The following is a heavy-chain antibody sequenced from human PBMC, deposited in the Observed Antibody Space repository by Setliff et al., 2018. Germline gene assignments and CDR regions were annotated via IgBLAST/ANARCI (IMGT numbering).Heavy chain of an antibody. Sequence: GGSLRLSCAASGFTFSAYSMSWVRQAPGKGLEWVASIKPDSSEKYYVDSVKGRFTISRDNAKNSLSLQMNSLRTEDTAMYYCVRGSAYSSGSFDCWGQGTLVTVSS. CDR1: GFTFSAYS. CDR3: VRGSAYSSGSFDC. D-gene: IGHD3-22*01. V-gene: IGHV3-7*01. CDR2: IKPDSSEK. J-gene: IGHJ4*02.